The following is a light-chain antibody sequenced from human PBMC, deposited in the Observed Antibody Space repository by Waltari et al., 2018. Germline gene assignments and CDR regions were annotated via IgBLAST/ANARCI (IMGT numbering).Light chain of an antibody. J-gene: IGKJ1*01. CDR3: MQGIHWPRS. V-gene: IGKV2-30*02. Sequence: DVVMTQSPLSLPVTLGQPASISCRSSQRLVHSDGNTYLGWFQQRQGQSPRRLIYKVSNRDSGVPDRFSGSGSGTDFTLKISRVEAEDIAIYYCMQGIHWPRSFGQGTKVEIE. CDR1: QRLVHSDGNTY. CDR2: KVS.